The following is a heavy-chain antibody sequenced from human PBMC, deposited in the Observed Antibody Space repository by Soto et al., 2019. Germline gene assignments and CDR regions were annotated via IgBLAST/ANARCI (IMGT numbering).Heavy chain of an antibody. CDR3: ARATKTIAVAGTKYYFDY. J-gene: IGHJ4*02. V-gene: IGHV4-34*01. Sequence: SETLSLTCAVYGGSFSGYYWSWIHQPTGKGLEWIGEINHSGSTNYNPSLKSRVSISVDTSKNQFSLKLSSVTAADTAVYYCARATKTIAVAGTKYYFDYWGQGTLVTVSS. CDR2: INHSGST. D-gene: IGHD6-19*01. CDR1: GGSFSGYY.